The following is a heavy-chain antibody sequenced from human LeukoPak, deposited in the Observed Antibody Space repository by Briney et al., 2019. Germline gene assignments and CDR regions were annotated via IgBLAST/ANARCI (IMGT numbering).Heavy chain of an antibody. Sequence: GGSLRLSCAASGLTFSSYAMSWVRQAPGQGLEWVSTISNVGGRTYYADSVKGRFTISRDNSKSTLYLQMNTLRAEDTAVYYCAKGTYYYDSGSYLECFGENWGQGTLVTVSS. CDR1: GLTFSSYA. D-gene: IGHD3-10*01. CDR3: AKGTYYYDSGSYLECFGEN. J-gene: IGHJ1*01. V-gene: IGHV3-23*01. CDR2: ISNVGGRT.